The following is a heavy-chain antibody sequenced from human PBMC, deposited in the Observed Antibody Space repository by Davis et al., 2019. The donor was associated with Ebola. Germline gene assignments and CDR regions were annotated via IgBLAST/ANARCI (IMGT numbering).Heavy chain of an antibody. Sequence: GESLKISCSVSGFMFSSYAMHWVRQAPGKGLEWVSYISSSSNYIYYADSMKGRFTISRDNAKNSLFLQMNSLRAEDTAVYYCAAADIVVVVDGTSYPHAFDTWGQGTVVTVSS. CDR2: ISSSSNYI. CDR1: GFMFSSYA. D-gene: IGHD2-15*01. V-gene: IGHV3-21*05. CDR3: AAADIVVVVDGTSYPHAFDT. J-gene: IGHJ3*02.